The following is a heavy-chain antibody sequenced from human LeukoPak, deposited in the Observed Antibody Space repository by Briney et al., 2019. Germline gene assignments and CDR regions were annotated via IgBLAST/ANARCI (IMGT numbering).Heavy chain of an antibody. CDR2: ITPTGGTT. D-gene: IGHD2-2*01. Sequence: GGSLGLSCAASGFTFNTYAMSWVRQAPGKGLEWVSSITPTGGTTYYADSAKGRFTISRDNAENSLSLQMNSLRAEDTAVYYCARRYCSSTSCTLDYWGQGALVTVSS. J-gene: IGHJ4*02. V-gene: IGHV3-23*01. CDR1: GFTFNTYA. CDR3: ARRYCSSTSCTLDY.